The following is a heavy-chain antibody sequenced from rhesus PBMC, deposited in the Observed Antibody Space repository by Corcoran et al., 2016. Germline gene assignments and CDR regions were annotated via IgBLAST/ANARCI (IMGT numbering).Heavy chain of an antibody. CDR1: GGSFSGYY. Sequence: QVQLQESGPGLVKPSETLSLTCAVSGGSFSGYYWGLIRQPPGKGLEWIGYISGSSGSTDYNPSLKSRVTIATDTSKNQFSLKLSSVTAADTAVYYCARVYSNYEADYWGQGVLVTVSS. V-gene: IGHV4-165*01. CDR3: ARVYSNYEADY. J-gene: IGHJ4*01. D-gene: IGHD4-23*01. CDR2: ISGSSGST.